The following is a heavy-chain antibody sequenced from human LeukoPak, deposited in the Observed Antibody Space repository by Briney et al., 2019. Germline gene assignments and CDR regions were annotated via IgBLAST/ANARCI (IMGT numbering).Heavy chain of an antibody. J-gene: IGHJ4*02. CDR3: ARVGAVAGYFDY. V-gene: IGHV1-69*05. D-gene: IGHD6-19*01. CDR1: GGTFSSYA. Sequence: SVKVSCKGSGGTFSSYAISWVRQAPGQGLEWMGGIIPIFGTANYAQKFQGRVTITTDESTSTAYMELSSLRSEDTAVYYCARVGAVAGYFDYWGQGTLVTVSS. CDR2: IIPIFGTA.